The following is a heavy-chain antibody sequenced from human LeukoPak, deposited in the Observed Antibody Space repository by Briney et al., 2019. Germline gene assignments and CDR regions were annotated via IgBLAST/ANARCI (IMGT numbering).Heavy chain of an antibody. Sequence: PSETLSLTCAVPGGSISSSNWWSWIRQPAGEGLEWIGRIYISGSASYNPSLKSRVTFSVDTSKNQFSLKLTSVTAADTAVYYCARVYDFWSGYFYYYYMDVWGKGTTVTVSS. D-gene: IGHD3-3*01. CDR2: IYISGSA. CDR3: ARVYDFWSGYFYYYYMDV. J-gene: IGHJ6*03. CDR1: GGSISSSNW. V-gene: IGHV4-61*02.